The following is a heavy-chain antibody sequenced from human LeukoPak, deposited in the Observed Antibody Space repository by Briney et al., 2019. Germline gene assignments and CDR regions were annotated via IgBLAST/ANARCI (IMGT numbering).Heavy chain of an antibody. Sequence: PSETLSLTCTVSGGSISSGSHHWGWFRQSPGKGLEWIGSIHYSRTTYHNPSLNSRVTISEATSKDQFSLQLNSVTAADTAVYYCARHDGRGGATMGALDSWGQGSLVTVSS. D-gene: IGHD5-12*01. CDR2: IHYSRTT. CDR3: ARHDGRGGATMGALDS. CDR1: GGSISSGSHH. J-gene: IGHJ4*02. V-gene: IGHV4-39*01.